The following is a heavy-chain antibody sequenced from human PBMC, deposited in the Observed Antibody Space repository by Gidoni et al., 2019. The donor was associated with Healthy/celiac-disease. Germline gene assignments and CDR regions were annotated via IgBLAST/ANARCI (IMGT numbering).Heavy chain of an antibody. V-gene: IGHV1-3*01. Sequence: QVQLVQSGAEVKKPGASVKVSCKASGYTFTSYAMHWVRQAPGQRLEWMGWINAGNGNTKYSQKFQGRVTITRDTSASTAYMELSSLRSEDTAVYYCARDSDGGNSVYYYYFDYWGQGTLVTVSS. CDR2: INAGNGNT. CDR3: ARDSDGGNSVYYYYFDY. CDR1: GYTFTSYA. D-gene: IGHD2-21*02. J-gene: IGHJ4*02.